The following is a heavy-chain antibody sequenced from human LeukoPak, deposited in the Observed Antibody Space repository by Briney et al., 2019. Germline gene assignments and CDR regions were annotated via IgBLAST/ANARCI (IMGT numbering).Heavy chain of an antibody. D-gene: IGHD3-16*02. J-gene: IGHJ4*02. CDR2: INHSGST. V-gene: IGHV4-34*01. Sequence: PSETLSPTCAVYGGSSSAFYWSWIRHPPGKGLEWIGEINHSGSTNYNPSLKSRVTISVDTSKNQFSLKLSSVTAADTAVYYCARGRVIFDYWAREPWSPSPQ. CDR1: GGSSSAFY. CDR3: ARGRVIFDY.